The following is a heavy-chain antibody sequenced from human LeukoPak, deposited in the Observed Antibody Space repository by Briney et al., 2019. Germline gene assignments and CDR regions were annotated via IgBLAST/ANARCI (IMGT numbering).Heavy chain of an antibody. CDR2: IYYSGST. V-gene: IGHV4-59*08. CDR3: ARTLRYFDRWAFDI. CDR1: RGSISSYY. D-gene: IGHD3-9*01. Sequence: SETLSLTCTVSRGSISSYYWSWIRQPPGKGLEWIGYIYYSGSTNYNPSLKSRVTISVDTSKNQFSLKLSSVTAADTAVYYCARTLRYFDRWAFDIWGQGTMVTVSS. J-gene: IGHJ3*02.